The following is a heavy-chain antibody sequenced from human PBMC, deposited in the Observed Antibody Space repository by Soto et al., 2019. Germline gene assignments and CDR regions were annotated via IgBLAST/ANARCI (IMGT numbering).Heavy chain of an antibody. CDR2: IWYDGSNK. D-gene: IGHD6-13*01. CDR3: ARDLGYSSSLYCLGY. CDR1: GFTFSSYG. J-gene: IGHJ4*02. Sequence: QVQLVESGGGVVQPGRSLRLSCAASGFTFSSYGMHWVRQAPGKGLEWVAVIWYDGSNKYYADSVKGRFTISRDNSKNTLYLQMNSLRAEDTAVYYCARDLGYSSSLYCLGYWGQGTPVTVSS. V-gene: IGHV3-33*01.